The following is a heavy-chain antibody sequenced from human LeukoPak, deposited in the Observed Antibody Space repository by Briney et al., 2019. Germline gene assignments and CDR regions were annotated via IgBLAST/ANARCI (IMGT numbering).Heavy chain of an antibody. CDR1: GYTFTNYG. CDR3: ARDGIVIVPTSMRWFDP. V-gene: IGHV1-18*01. D-gene: IGHD2-2*01. Sequence: ASVKVSCKASGYTFTNYGITWVRQAPGQGLEWMGWIRAYNGDTKYPQKLQGRVTVTTDTSTNTAYMELRSLRSDDTAVYYCARDGIVIVPTSMRWFDPWGQGTLVTVSS. CDR2: IRAYNGDT. J-gene: IGHJ5*02.